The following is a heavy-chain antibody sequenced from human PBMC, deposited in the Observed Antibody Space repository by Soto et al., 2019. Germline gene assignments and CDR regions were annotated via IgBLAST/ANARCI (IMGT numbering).Heavy chain of an antibody. CDR1: GFTFSNYA. V-gene: IGHV3-23*01. J-gene: IGHJ4*02. CDR3: AKVAEAVAGTVYDY. Sequence: EVQLLESGGGLVQPGGSLRLSCAASGFTFSNYAMGWVRQAPGKGLEWVSAIGGSGGRPNYADSVKGRFTISRDNSKNTLYLQMNSLRVEDTAVYSCAKVAEAVAGTVYDYWGQGTLVTVSS. CDR2: IGGSGGRP. D-gene: IGHD6-19*01.